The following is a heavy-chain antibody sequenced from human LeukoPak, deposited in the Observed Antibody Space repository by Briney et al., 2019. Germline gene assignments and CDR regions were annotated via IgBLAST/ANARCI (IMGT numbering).Heavy chain of an antibody. D-gene: IGHD5-24*01. Sequence: PGGSLRLCCAASGFSVSSNYMSWVRQAPGKGLERVANIKSDGGETYYMDSVKGRFTISRDNAKNSLYLQMNSLRAEDTAVYYCARDMGWQQFDCWGQGTLVTVSS. V-gene: IGHV3-7*01. CDR2: IKSDGGET. CDR1: GFSVSSNY. J-gene: IGHJ4*02. CDR3: ARDMGWQQFDC.